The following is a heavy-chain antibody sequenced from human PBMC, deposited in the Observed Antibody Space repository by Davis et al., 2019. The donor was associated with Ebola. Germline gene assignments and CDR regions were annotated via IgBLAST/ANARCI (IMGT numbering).Heavy chain of an antibody. CDR3: ARARPYGGGTTNPDY. V-gene: IGHV1-3*01. CDR1: GYTFTSYA. J-gene: IGHJ4*02. Sequence: ASVKVSCKASGYTFTSYAMHWVRQAPGQRLEWMGWINAGNGNTKYSQKFQGRVTITRDTSASTAYMELSSLRSEDTAVYYCARARPYGGGTTNPDYWGQGTLVTVSS. CDR2: INAGNGNT. D-gene: IGHD4-23*01.